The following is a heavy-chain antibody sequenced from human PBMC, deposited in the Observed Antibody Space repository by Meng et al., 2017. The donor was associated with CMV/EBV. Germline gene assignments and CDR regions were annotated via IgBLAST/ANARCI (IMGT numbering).Heavy chain of an antibody. CDR1: GFPFSNYA. Sequence: GGSLRLSCAASGFPFSNYAIHWVRQAPGRGLEWVSSISSSSSYIYYADSVKGRFTISRDNAKNSLYLQMNSLRAEDTAVYYCARDGGDCSSTSCYTHGYYGMDVWGQGTTVTVSS. J-gene: IGHJ6*02. D-gene: IGHD2-2*02. V-gene: IGHV3-21*01. CDR2: ISSSSSYI. CDR3: ARDGGDCSSTSCYTHGYYGMDV.